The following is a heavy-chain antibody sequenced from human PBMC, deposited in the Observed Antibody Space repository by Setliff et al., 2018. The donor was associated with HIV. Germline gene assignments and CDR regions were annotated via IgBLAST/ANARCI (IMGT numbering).Heavy chain of an antibody. CDR3: ARDKSYFDY. Sequence: SETLSLICAVSGYSISSGYYWGWIRQPPGKGLEWIGSIYHSGSTYYNPSLKSRVTISVDTSKNQFSLKLSSVTAADTAVYYCARDKSYFDYWGQGTLVTVSS. CDR2: IYHSGST. CDR1: GYSISSGYY. J-gene: IGHJ4*02. V-gene: IGHV4-38-2*02.